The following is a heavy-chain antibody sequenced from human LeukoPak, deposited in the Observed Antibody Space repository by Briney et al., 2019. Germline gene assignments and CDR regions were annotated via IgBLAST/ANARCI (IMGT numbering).Heavy chain of an antibody. V-gene: IGHV1-46*01. CDR2: INPSGGST. Sequence: ASVKVSCKASGYTFTSYYMHWVRQAPGQGLEWMGIINPSGGSTSYAQKFQGRVTMTRNTSISTAYMELSSLRSEDTAVYYCAREYSSGWRDDYYGMDVWGQGTTVTVSS. CDR1: GYTFTSYY. J-gene: IGHJ6*02. CDR3: AREYSSGWRDDYYGMDV. D-gene: IGHD6-19*01.